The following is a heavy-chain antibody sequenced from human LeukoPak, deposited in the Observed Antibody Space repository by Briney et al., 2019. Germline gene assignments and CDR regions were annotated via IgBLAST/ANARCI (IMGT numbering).Heavy chain of an antibody. CDR2: IYITGST. J-gene: IGHJ6*03. V-gene: IGHV4-4*07. CDR3: ARGVGPGKMKKYYYYYMDV. D-gene: IGHD1-26*01. Sequence: SETLSLTCTVSGGSITSYYWSWIRQSAGKGLEWIGRIYITGSTNYNPSLKSRVTISVDTSKNQFSLKLSSVTAADTAVYYCARGVGPGKMKKYYYYYMDVWGKGTTVTVSS. CDR1: GGSITSYY.